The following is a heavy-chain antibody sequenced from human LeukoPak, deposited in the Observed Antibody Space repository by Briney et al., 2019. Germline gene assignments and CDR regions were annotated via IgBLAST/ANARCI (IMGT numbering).Heavy chain of an antibody. CDR2: FDPEDGGR. Sequence: GASVKVSCKVSGSTLTELSIHWVRQAPGKGLEWMGGFDPEDGGRMYAQNFQCRVTMTEETSTDTAYMELSSLRSADTAVYYCAIGGSGSYSSFEHDNWGQGTLVTVSS. D-gene: IGHD3-10*01. V-gene: IGHV1-24*01. CDR1: GSTLTELS. CDR3: AIGGSGSYSSFEHDN. J-gene: IGHJ4*01.